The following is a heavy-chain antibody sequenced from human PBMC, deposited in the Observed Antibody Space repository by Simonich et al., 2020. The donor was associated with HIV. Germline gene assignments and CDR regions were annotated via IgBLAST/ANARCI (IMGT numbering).Heavy chain of an antibody. D-gene: IGHD3-3*01. CDR2: INQGGSA. Sequence: VQIQQWGAGLLKPSETLSLTCSVYGGSFRGYYCSWLRQPPGKGLEGIGEINQGGSAKYHPSLQSRVTISVEKSKNPFALKLSSMTAADTAVYYCAAGHGLLRFLEWEGTYMDVWGKGTTVTVSS. CDR1: GGSFRGYY. V-gene: IGHV4-34*01. CDR3: AAGHGLLRFLEWEGTYMDV. J-gene: IGHJ6*03.